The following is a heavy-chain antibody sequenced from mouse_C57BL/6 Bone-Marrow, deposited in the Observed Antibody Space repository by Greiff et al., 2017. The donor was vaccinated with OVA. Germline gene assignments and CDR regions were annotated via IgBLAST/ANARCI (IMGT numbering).Heavy chain of an antibody. V-gene: IGHV1-81*01. J-gene: IGHJ2*01. CDR2: IYPRSGNT. CDR3: ARTYYYGSLYYFDY. Sequence: QVHVKQSGAELARPGASVKLSCKASGYTFTSYGISWVKQRTGQGLEWIGEIYPRSGNTYYNEKFKGKATLTADKSSSTAYMELRSLTSEDSAVYFCARTYYYGSLYYFDYWGQGTTLTVSS. CDR1: GYTFTSYG. D-gene: IGHD1-1*01.